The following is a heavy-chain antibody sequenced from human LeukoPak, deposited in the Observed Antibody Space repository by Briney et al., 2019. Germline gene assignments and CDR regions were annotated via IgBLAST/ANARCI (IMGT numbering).Heavy chain of an antibody. CDR1: GGSISGYY. V-gene: IGHV4-59*01. J-gene: IGHJ6*03. Sequence: PSETLSLTCTVSGGSISGYYWSWIRQPPGKGLEWIGYLHYSGSTNYNPSLKSRVTISVDTSKNQFSLKLSSVTAADTAVYYCARTTEGGYTYNYFYYYYMDVWGKGTTVTISS. CDR2: LHYSGST. CDR3: ARTTEGGYTYNYFYYYYMDV. D-gene: IGHD5-24*01.